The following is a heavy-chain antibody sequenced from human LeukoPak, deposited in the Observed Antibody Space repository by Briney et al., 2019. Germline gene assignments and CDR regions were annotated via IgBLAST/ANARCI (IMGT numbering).Heavy chain of an antibody. CDR2: ISYSGST. D-gene: IGHD1-26*01. CDR1: GGSISTYY. CDR3: ARRLGGNYAMFDY. J-gene: IGHJ4*02. V-gene: IGHV4-59*08. Sequence: SETLSLTCTVSGGSISTYYWSWIRQPPGKGLEWLGYISYSGSTNYNPSLKSRVTISLDTSKNQFYLKLSSVTAADTAVYYCARRLGGNYAMFDYWGPGTLVTVSS.